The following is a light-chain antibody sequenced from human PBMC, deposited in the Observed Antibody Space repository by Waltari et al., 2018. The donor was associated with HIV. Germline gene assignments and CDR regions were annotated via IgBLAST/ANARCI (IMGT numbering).Light chain of an antibody. CDR2: SND. V-gene: IGLV1-44*01. J-gene: IGLJ3*02. Sequence: TPGQRVTISCSGSSSNIRSNTVSWYQQLPGTAPKLLIYSNDQRPSGVPDRFSGSKSGTSASLAISGLQSEDEADYYCAAWDDSLNGWVFGGGTKLTVL. CDR3: AAWDDSLNGWV. CDR1: SSNIRSNT.